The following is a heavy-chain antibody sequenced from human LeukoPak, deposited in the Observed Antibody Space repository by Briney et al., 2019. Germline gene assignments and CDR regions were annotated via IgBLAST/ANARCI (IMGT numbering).Heavy chain of an antibody. CDR2: IWYDGSNK. CDR1: GFTFSSYG. Sequence: PGRSLRLSCAASGFTFSSYGMHWVRQAPGKGLEWVAVIWYDGSNKYYADSVKGRFTISRDNSKNTLYLQMNSLRAEDTAVYYCARGSGGSSSWYYFDFWGQGTLATVSS. V-gene: IGHV3-33*01. CDR3: ARGSGGSSSWYYFDF. D-gene: IGHD6-13*01. J-gene: IGHJ4*02.